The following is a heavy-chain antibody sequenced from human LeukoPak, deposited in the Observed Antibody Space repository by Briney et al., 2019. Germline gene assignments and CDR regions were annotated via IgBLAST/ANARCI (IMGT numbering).Heavy chain of an antibody. D-gene: IGHD1-7*01. V-gene: IGHV1-18*01. J-gene: IGHJ6*02. Sequence: ASVKVSCKASGYTFTSYGISWVRQAPGQGLEWMGWISAYNGNTNYAQKLQGRVTMTTDTSTSTAYMELRSLRSDDTAVYYCARDSGGQPELYYYYYGMDVWGQGTMVTVS. CDR3: ARDSGGQPELYYYYYGMDV. CDR1: GYTFTSYG. CDR2: ISAYNGNT.